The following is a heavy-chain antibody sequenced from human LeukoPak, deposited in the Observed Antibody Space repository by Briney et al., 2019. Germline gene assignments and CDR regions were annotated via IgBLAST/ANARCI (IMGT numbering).Heavy chain of an antibody. CDR3: ANAVYCSGGSCYEYYFDY. J-gene: IGHJ4*02. Sequence: PGGSLRLSCAASGFTFSSYGMHWVRQAPGKGLEWVAFIRYDGSNKYYADSVKGRFTISRDNSKNTLYLQMNSLRAEDTAVYYCANAVYCSGGSCYEYYFDYWGQGTLVTVSS. D-gene: IGHD2-15*01. CDR1: GFTFSSYG. V-gene: IGHV3-30*02. CDR2: IRYDGSNK.